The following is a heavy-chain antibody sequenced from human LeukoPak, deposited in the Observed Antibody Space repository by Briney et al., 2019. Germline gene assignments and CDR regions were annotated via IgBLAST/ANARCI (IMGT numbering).Heavy chain of an antibody. CDR1: GYIFTSYG. CDR2: ISAYNGNT. CDR3: ARVLPVVPAAGPHDY. D-gene: IGHD2-2*01. V-gene: IGHV1-18*01. J-gene: IGHJ4*02. Sequence: GASVNVSCKASGYIFTSYGISWVRQAPGQGLEWMGWISAYNGNTNYAQKLQGRVTMTTDTSTSTAYMELRSLRSDDTAVYYCARVLPVVPAAGPHDYWGQGTLVTVSS.